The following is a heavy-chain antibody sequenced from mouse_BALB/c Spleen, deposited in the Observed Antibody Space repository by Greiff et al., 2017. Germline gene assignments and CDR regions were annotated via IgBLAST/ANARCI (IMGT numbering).Heavy chain of an antibody. CDR3: ASHYYGLAY. J-gene: IGHJ3*01. CDR2: ISYDGSN. Sequence: EVQLQESGPGLVKPSQSLSLTCSVTGYSITSGYYWNWIRQFPGNKLEWMGYISYDGSNNYNPSLKNRISITRDTSKNQFFLKLNSVTTEDTATYYCASHYYGLAYWGQGTLVTVSA. CDR1: GYSITSGYY. V-gene: IGHV3-6*01. D-gene: IGHD1-2*01.